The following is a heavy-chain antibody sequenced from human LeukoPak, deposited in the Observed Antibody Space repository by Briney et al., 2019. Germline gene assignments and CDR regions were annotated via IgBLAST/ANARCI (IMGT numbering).Heavy chain of an antibody. J-gene: IGHJ3*02. Sequence: GASVKVSCTASGYTFTGYYMHWVRQAPGQGLECMGWINPNSGYTNYAQKFQDRVTMTRDTSISTAYMELSSLRSDDTAVYYCARRYCSSTSSTVCAFDIWGQGTMVTVSS. D-gene: IGHD2-2*01. CDR2: INPNSGYT. CDR1: GYTFTGYY. CDR3: ARRYCSSTSSTVCAFDI. V-gene: IGHV1-2*02.